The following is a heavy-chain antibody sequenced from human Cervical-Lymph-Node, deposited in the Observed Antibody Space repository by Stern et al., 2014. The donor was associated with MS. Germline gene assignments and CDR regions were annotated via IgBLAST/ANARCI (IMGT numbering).Heavy chain of an antibody. Sequence: VQLVESGGGLIQPGGSLRLSCAASGFNVSSHYMSLVRQAPGKGLEWVSIIYSDESTSYADSVKGRFTISRDNSKHTLFLQMNSLRAEDTTVYYCATGGTWNSYYFDQWGQGTLVTVSS. CDR1: GFNVSSHY. CDR2: IYSDEST. V-gene: IGHV3-53*01. J-gene: IGHJ4*02. CDR3: ATGGTWNSYYFDQ. D-gene: IGHD1-7*01.